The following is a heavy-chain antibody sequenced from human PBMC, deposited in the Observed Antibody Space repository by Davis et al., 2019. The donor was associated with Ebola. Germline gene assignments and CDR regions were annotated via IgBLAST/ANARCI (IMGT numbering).Heavy chain of an antibody. Sequence: GGSLRLSCAASGFTFSSYAMSWVRQAPGKGLEWVSAISGSGGSTYYADSVKGRFTISRDNSKNTAYLQMNSLKTEDTAVYYCTRLHGSGSYYNSSWGQGTLVTVSS. CDR2: ISGSGGST. CDR1: GFTFSSYA. V-gene: IGHV3-23*01. D-gene: IGHD3-10*01. CDR3: TRLHGSGSYYNSS. J-gene: IGHJ4*02.